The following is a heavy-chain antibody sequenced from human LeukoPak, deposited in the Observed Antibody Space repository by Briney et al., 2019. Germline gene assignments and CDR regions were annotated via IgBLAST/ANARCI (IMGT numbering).Heavy chain of an antibody. V-gene: IGHV4-59*11. Sequence: SETLSLTCTVSGGPISSHYWSWIRQPPGKGLEWIGYIYYSGSTNYNPSLKSRVTISVDTSKNQFSLKLSSVTAADTAVYYCARGGYYYDSSGSLGYWGQGTLVTVSS. CDR1: GGPISSHY. CDR2: IYYSGST. D-gene: IGHD3-22*01. J-gene: IGHJ4*02. CDR3: ARGGYYYDSSGSLGY.